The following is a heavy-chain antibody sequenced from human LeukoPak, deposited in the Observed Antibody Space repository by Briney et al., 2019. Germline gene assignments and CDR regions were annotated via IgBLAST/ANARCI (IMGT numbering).Heavy chain of an antibody. CDR3: ARDKSRDGYMYYFDY. V-gene: IGHV3-7*01. CDR2: IKQDGSEK. Sequence: AGGSLRLSCAASGFTFSSYWMSWVRQAPGKGLEWVANIKQDGSEKYYVDSVKGRFTISRDNAKNSLYLQMNSLRAEDTAVYYCARDKSRDGYMYYFDYWGQGTLVTVSS. D-gene: IGHD5-24*01. CDR1: GFTFSSYW. J-gene: IGHJ4*02.